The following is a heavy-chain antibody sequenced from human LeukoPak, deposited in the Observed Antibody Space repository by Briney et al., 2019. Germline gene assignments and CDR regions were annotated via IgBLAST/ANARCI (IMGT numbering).Heavy chain of an antibody. CDR3: ARDDIMWYYYDSSGYFGWFDP. CDR1: GGSISSYY. D-gene: IGHD3-22*01. Sequence: SETLSLTCTVSGGSISSYYWSWIRQPPGKGLEWIGYIYYSGSTNYNPSLKSRVTISVDTSKNQFSLKLSSVTAADTAVYYCARDDIMWYYYDSSGYFGWFDPWGQGTLVTVSS. CDR2: IYYSGST. J-gene: IGHJ5*02. V-gene: IGHV4-59*12.